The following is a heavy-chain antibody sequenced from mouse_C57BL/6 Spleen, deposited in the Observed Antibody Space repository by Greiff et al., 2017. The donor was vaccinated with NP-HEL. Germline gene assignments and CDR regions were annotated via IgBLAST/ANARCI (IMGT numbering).Heavy chain of an antibody. J-gene: IGHJ1*03. V-gene: IGHV1-39*01. D-gene: IGHD1-1*01. Sequence: VQLKESGPELVKPGASVKISCTASGYSFTDYNMNWVKQSNGKSLEWIGVINPNYGTTSYNQKFKGKATLTVDQSSSTAYMQLNSLTSEDSAVYYCAIYYGSSFSYWYFDVWGTGTTVTVSS. CDR1: GYSFTDYN. CDR3: AIYYGSSFSYWYFDV. CDR2: INPNYGTT.